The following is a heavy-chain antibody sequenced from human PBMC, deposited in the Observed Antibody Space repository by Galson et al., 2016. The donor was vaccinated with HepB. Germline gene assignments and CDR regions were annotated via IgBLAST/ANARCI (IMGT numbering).Heavy chain of an antibody. CDR3: ARHRALIALTRRVVVHRGIDH. J-gene: IGHJ4*02. CDR2: IDPSDSFT. D-gene: IGHD3-10*01. CDR1: GYTFTNHW. Sequence: QSGAEVTKPGDSLRISCTGSGYTFTNHWISWVRQMPGKGLEWMGRIDPSDSFTSYSPSFQGHVSISADKSITTAYLQWSSLKASDTAMYYCARHRALIALTRRVVVHRGIDHWGQGTLVTVSS. V-gene: IGHV5-10-1*01.